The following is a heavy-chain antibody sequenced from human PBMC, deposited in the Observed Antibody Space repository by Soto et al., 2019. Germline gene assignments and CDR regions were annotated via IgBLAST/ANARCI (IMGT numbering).Heavy chain of an antibody. D-gene: IGHD3-10*01. J-gene: IGHJ4*02. CDR3: ARDSGWPILNFDN. CDR1: GFDFSSYG. V-gene: IGHV3-30*03. CDR2: SSYDGRET. Sequence: PGGSLRLSCAASGFDFSSYGIHWVRQAPGKGLEWVAASSYDGRETFYADSAKGRFTVSKEMSKNTAFLQMNALRHEDTAVYFCARDSGWPILNFDNWGQGTPVTVSS.